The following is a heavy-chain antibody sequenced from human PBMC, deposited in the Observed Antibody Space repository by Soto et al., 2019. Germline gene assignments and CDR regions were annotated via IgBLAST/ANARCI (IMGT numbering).Heavy chain of an antibody. J-gene: IGHJ6*02. CDR3: ARDFDPRQQWLYGMDV. D-gene: IGHD6-19*01. CDR1: GGTFSSYA. Sequence: QVQLVQSGAEVKKPGSSVKVSCKASGGTFSSYAISWVRQAPGQGLEWMGGIIPIFGTANYAQKFQGRVTITADESTGTAYMELSSLRSEDTAVYYCARDFDPRQQWLYGMDVWGQGTTVTVSS. V-gene: IGHV1-69*01. CDR2: IIPIFGTA.